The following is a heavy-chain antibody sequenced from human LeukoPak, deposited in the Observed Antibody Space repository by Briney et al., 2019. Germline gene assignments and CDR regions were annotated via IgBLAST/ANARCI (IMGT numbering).Heavy chain of an antibody. CDR1: GGTFSSYA. CDR3: AREASGGYHGGFE. D-gene: IGHD3-16*02. J-gene: IGHJ4*02. CDR2: IIPIFGTA. V-gene: IGHV1-69*13. Sequence: SVKVSCKASGGTFSSYAISWARQAPGQGLEWMGGIIPIFGTANYAQKFQGRVTITADESTSTAYMELSSLRSEDTAVYYCAREASGGYHGGFEWGQGTLVTVSS.